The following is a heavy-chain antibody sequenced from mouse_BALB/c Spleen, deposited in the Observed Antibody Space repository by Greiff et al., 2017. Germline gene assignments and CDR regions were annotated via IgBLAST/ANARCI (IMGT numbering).Heavy chain of an antibody. CDR1: GFTFSSYA. J-gene: IGHJ4*01. Sequence: EVQGVESGGGLVKPGGSLKLSCAASGFTFSSYAMSWVRQSPEKRLEWVAEISSGGSYTYYPDTVTGRFTISRDNAKNTLYLEMSSLRSEDTAIYYCARKRDYGAMDYGGQCTTVTVSS. V-gene: IGHV5-9-4*01. CDR2: ISSGGSYT. D-gene: IGHD1-1*01. CDR3: ARKRDYGAMDY.